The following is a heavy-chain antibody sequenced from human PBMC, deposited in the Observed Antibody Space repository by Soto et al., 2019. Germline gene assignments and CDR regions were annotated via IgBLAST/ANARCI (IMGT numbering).Heavy chain of an antibody. CDR2: IIPILGIA. CDR3: ARGSGSGWYGDPYYYYYGMDV. Sequence: GASVKVSCKASGGTFSSYTISWVRQAPGQGLERMGRIIPILGIANYAQKFQGRVTITADKSTSTAYMELSSLRSEDTAVYYCARGSGSGWYGDPYYYYYGMDVWGQGTTVTVSS. V-gene: IGHV1-69*02. CDR1: GGTFSSYT. J-gene: IGHJ6*02. D-gene: IGHD6-19*01.